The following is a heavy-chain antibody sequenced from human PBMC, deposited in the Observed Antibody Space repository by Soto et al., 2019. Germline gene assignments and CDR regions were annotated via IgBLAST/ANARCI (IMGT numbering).Heavy chain of an antibody. V-gene: IGHV3-48*02. D-gene: IGHD1-7*01. CDR3: ARDSWNSHGGLDI. J-gene: IGHJ3*02. Sequence: GSLRLSCAASGFTFSNYAFNWVRQAPGKGLEWLSYISSSSGIIYSADSVKGRFTISRDNAKNSLYLQMNSLRDEDTALYYCARDSWNSHGGLDIWGQGTMVTVSS. CDR2: ISSSSGII. CDR1: GFTFSNYA.